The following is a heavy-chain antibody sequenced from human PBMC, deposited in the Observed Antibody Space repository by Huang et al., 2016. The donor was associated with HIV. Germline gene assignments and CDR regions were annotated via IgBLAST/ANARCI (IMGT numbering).Heavy chain of an antibody. Sequence: QLQLQESGPGLVKPSETLSLTCTVSDGSISSSSYYWGWIRQPPGKGLEWIATFVDDGNTYYNPYLKSRVTISVDTAKNQFSLNLSSVTAADTAVYYCAAMVRGVISYFDYWGQGTLVTVSS. CDR3: AAMVRGVISYFDY. CDR1: DGSISSSSYY. J-gene: IGHJ4*02. V-gene: IGHV4-39*01. D-gene: IGHD3-10*01. CDR2: FVDDGNT.